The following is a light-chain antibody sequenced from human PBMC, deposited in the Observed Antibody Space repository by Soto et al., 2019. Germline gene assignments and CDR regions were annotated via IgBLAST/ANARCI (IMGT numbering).Light chain of an antibody. J-gene: IGKJ5*01. V-gene: IGKV3-11*01. CDR2: ESF. CDR3: QQRSNWPLT. CDR1: QSLGSP. Sequence: EIVLTQSAATLFLSPGEGDNLXCRASQSLGSPFDWYQQRPGQAPRPLIYESFIMAQGSPARFSCSESGTDFTRTISSREPEDFAVYYGQQRSNWPLTFGQGTRLEIK.